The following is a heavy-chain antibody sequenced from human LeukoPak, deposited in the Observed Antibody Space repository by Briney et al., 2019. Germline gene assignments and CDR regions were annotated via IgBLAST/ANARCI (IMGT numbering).Heavy chain of an antibody. D-gene: IGHD3-3*01. CDR1: GGSISSYY. Sequence: SETLSLTCTVSGGSISSYYWSWIRQPAGKGLEWIGRIYSSGTTNYDPSLKSRVTMSVDTSKSQFSLKLSSVTAADTAVYYCARGSGAISKEAFDIWGQGTMVTVYS. CDR2: IYSSGTT. CDR3: ARGSGAISKEAFDI. V-gene: IGHV4-4*07. J-gene: IGHJ3*02.